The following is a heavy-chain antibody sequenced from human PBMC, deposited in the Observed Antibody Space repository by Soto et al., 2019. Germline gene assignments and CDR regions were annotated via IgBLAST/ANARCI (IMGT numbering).Heavy chain of an antibody. CDR3: AKGGIAARRAQYFDY. CDR2: ISGSGGST. D-gene: IGHD6-6*01. J-gene: IGHJ4*02. Sequence: GGSLRLSCVASGFTFSSYAMSWVRQAPGKGLEWVSAISGSGGSTYYADSVKGRFTISRDNSKNTLYLQMNSLRAEDMAVYYCAKGGIAARRAQYFDYWGQGTLVTVSS. CDR1: GFTFSSYA. V-gene: IGHV3-23*01.